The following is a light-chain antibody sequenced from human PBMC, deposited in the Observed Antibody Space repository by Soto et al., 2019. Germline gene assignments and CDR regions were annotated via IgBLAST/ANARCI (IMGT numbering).Light chain of an antibody. J-gene: IGKJ2*01. CDR1: QGIRNH. Sequence: AIQMPQSPSSLSASVGDRVTITCRASQGIRNHLAWYQQKPGTAPKVLISAASSLQTGVPSRYSGSGSGTDFTLTISSLQPEDFATYYCLQDFNFPFTFGQGTKLEVK. CDR2: AAS. CDR3: LQDFNFPFT. V-gene: IGKV1-6*01.